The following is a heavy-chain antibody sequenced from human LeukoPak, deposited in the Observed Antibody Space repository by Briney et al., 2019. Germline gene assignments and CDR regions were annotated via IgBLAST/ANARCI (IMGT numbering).Heavy chain of an antibody. CDR1: GASISNYY. Sequence: PSETLSLTCTVSGASISNYYWSWTRQPPGKGLEWIGYIHNTGRTNHNPSLKSRVTISADTSKNQFSLRLSSVTAADTAIYYCARYAATGGPNWFDPWGPGTLVTVFS. CDR2: IHNTGRT. D-gene: IGHD2-15*01. J-gene: IGHJ5*02. CDR3: ARYAATGGPNWFDP. V-gene: IGHV4-59*01.